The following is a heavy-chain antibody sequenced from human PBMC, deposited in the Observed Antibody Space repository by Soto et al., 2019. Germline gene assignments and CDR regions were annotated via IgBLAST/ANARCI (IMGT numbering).Heavy chain of an antibody. CDR1: GGSISSYY. D-gene: IGHD2-15*01. CDR2: IYYSGST. CDR3: ARVENCSGGSCYSGFFDY. J-gene: IGHJ4*02. Sequence: SETLSLTCTVSGGSISSYYWSWIRQPPGKGLEWIGYIYYSGSTNYNPSLKSRVTISVDTSKNQLSLKLSSVTAADTAVYYCARVENCSGGSCYSGFFDYWGQGTLVTVSS. V-gene: IGHV4-59*01.